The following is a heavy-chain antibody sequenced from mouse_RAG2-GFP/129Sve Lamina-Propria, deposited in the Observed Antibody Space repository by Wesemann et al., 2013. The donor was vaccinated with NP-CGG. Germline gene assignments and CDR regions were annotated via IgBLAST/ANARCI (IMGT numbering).Heavy chain of an antibody. CDR1: GYTFTSYW. D-gene: IGHD2-4*01. CDR2: IDPSDSYT. CDR3: ASYYDYDGTGFAY. J-gene: IGHJ3*01. Sequence: AELVKPGASVKLSCKASGYTFTSYWMQWVKQRPGQGLEWIGEIDPSDSYTNYNQKFKGKATLTVDTSSSTAYMQLSSLTSEDSAVYYCASYYDYDGTGFAYWGQGTLVTVSA. V-gene: IGHV1-50*01.